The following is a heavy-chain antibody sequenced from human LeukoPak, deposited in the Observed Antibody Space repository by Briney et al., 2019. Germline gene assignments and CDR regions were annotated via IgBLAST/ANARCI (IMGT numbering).Heavy chain of an antibody. V-gene: IGHV1-2*02. CDR1: GYTFTSYY. CDR3: ARGGVYDSSGYPFGP. Sequence: GASVKVSCKASGYTFTSYYMHWVRQAPGQGLEWMGWINPNSGGTNYAQKFQGRVTMTRDTSISTAYMELSRLRSDDTAVYYCARGGVYDSSGYPFGPWGQGTLVTVSS. D-gene: IGHD3-22*01. J-gene: IGHJ5*02. CDR2: INPNSGGT.